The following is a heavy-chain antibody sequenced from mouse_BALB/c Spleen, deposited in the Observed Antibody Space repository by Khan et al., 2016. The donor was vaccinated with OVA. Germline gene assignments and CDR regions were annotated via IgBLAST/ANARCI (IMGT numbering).Heavy chain of an antibody. V-gene: IGHV1-76*01. D-gene: IGHD3-2*02. J-gene: IGHJ2*01. Sequence: QVQLKQSGAELVRPGASVKLSCKTSGYTFTSYWIHWIKQRSGQGLEWIARIYPGTDNTYYSEKLKDKATLTADKSSSTAYMQLSSLKSEDSAVYCCAREEALYYFDYWGQGTTLTVSS. CDR2: IYPGTDNT. CDR1: GYTFTSYW. CDR3: AREEALYYFDY.